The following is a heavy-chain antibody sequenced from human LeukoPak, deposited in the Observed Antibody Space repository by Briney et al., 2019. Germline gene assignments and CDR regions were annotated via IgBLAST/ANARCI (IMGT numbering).Heavy chain of an antibody. V-gene: IGHV3-30*02. CDR1: GFTFSSYG. CDR2: IRYDGNNK. CDR3: AKLISPYDY. Sequence: GGSLRLSCAASGFTFSSYGMSWVRQAPGKGLEWVAFIRYDGNNKYYADSVKGRFTISRDNSKNTLYLQMNSLRPEDTAVYYCAKLISPYDYWGQGILVTVSS. J-gene: IGHJ4*02.